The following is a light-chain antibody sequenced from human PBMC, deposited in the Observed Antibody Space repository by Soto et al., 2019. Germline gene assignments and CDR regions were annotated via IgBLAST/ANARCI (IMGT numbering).Light chain of an antibody. V-gene: IGKV1-39*01. Sequence: DIPMTQSPSSLSASVGDRVTIACRARQNISTYLNWYQQKPGKTPELLIYGASSLQSGVPSRFSGSGSGTDFTLTISSLQPEDFATYYCQQSYSFPPTFGQGTKVEIK. CDR3: QQSYSFPPT. J-gene: IGKJ1*01. CDR1: QNISTY. CDR2: GAS.